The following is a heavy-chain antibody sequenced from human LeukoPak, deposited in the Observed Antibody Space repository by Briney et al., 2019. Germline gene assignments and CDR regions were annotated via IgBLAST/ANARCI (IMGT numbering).Heavy chain of an antibody. J-gene: IGHJ4*02. CDR1: AGSITSHY. V-gene: IGHV4-59*11. D-gene: IGHD3-10*01. CDR2: IYYSGST. Sequence: SETLSLTCTISAGSITSHYWSWIRQPPGKGLEWIGYIYYSGSTNYNPSLQSRVTISADTSKNQFPLKLSSVTAADTAVYFCARDGIRGVIMYWGQGTLVTVSS. CDR3: ARDGIRGVIMY.